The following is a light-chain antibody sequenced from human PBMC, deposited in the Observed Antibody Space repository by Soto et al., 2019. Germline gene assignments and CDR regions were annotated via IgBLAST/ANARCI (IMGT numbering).Light chain of an antibody. V-gene: IGLV1-47*01. CDR1: SSNIGSNY. CDR2: RIN. CDR3: AAWDDSLSGYV. J-gene: IGLJ1*01. Sequence: QSVLTQPPSSSGNPGQRVTISCSGSSSNIGSNYVYWYQQLPGTAPKLLTYRINQRPSGVPDRFSGSKSGTSASLAISGLRSEDEADYYCAAWDDSLSGYVFGTGTKVTVL.